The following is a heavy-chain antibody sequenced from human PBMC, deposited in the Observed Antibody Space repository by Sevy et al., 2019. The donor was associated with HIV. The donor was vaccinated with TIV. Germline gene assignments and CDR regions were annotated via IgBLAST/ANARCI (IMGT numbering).Heavy chain of an antibody. CDR3: AREGCTQPHDY. CDR2: FSFGCGRI. CDR1: GFTFAKYS. V-gene: IGHV3-23*01. J-gene: IGHJ4*02. D-gene: IGHD2-8*01. Sequence: GGSLRLSCAASGFTFAKYSMSWVRQAPGKGLEWVSTFSFGCGRINYADSVKGRFTSSRDDSKNTRLLQMNSLRAEDTATYFCAREGCTQPHDYWGQGTLVTVSS.